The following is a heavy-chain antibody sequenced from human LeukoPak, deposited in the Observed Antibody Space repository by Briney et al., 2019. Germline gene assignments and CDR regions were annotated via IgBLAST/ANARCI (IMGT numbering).Heavy chain of an antibody. D-gene: IGHD1-26*01. J-gene: IGHJ4*02. CDR2: IYTSGST. V-gene: IGHV4-4*07. CDR3: ARAVVGATTGYYFDY. Sequence: SETLSLTCTVSGGSMSGYYWSWIRQPAGKGLEWIGRIYTSGSTNYNPSLKSRVTISVDTSKNQFSLKLSSVTAADTAVYYCARAVVGATTGYYFDYWGQGTLVTVSS. CDR1: GGSMSGYY.